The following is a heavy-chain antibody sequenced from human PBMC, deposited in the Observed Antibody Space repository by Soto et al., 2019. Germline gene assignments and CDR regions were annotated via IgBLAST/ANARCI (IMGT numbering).Heavy chain of an antibody. J-gene: IGHJ4*02. V-gene: IGHV4-34*01. Sequence: QVQLQQWGAGLLKPSETLSLNCAVNGGSLSGYYWSWIRQPPGKGLEWIGEIKDGGYTNYSPSLKSRATISSDTSNNQFSMRLHSVTAADTGVYCCARGQEGVVATHWDQGALVTVSS. D-gene: IGHD5-12*01. CDR2: IKDGGYT. CDR3: ARGQEGVVATH. CDR1: GGSLSGYY.